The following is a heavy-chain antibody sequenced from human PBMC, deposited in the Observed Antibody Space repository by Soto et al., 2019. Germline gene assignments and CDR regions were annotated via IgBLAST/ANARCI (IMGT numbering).Heavy chain of an antibody. CDR2: INPNGGGT. CDR3: ARAVHTMIQGVRFRVDQ. CDR1: GYTFTAYY. D-gene: IGHD3-10*01. J-gene: IGHJ4*02. V-gene: IGHV1-2*02. Sequence: ASVKVSCKASGYTFTAYYIHWVRQAPGQGLEWMGWINPNGGGTKYAQKFQGRVTTTRDTSIDTAYMELTRLTSDDTAVYYCARAVHTMIQGVRFRVDQWGQGTLVTVSS.